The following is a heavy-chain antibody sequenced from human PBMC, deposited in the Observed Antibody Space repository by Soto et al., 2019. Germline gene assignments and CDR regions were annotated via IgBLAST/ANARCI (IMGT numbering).Heavy chain of an antibody. J-gene: IGHJ4*02. CDR2: INTDGSIT. CDR3: ARDTNGLHY. Sequence: PWGSLTLSCAASGLIFSKYKMHRVRQAPGKGLVWVSRINTDGSITDYADSVKGRFTVSRDNAKNTMYLQMNSLTADDTAVYYCARDTNGLHYWGQGTLVTVS. D-gene: IGHD2-8*01. V-gene: IGHV3-74*01. CDR1: GLIFSKYK.